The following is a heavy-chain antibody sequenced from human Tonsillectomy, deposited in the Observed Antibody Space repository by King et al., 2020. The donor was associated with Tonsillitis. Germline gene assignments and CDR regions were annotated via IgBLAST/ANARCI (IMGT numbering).Heavy chain of an antibody. CDR2: TKNNANSYTT. CDR1: GFTFSDHY. D-gene: IGHD6-13*01. Sequence: VQLVESGGGLVQPGESLRLSCAASGFTFSDHYMDWVRQAPGKGLEWVGRTKNNANSYTTEYAASVKGRFTISRDDSENSLYLQMNSLKTEDTAVYYCARGGIADYYYGLDVWGQGTTVTVSS. CDR3: ARGGIADYYYGLDV. J-gene: IGHJ6*01. V-gene: IGHV3-72*01.